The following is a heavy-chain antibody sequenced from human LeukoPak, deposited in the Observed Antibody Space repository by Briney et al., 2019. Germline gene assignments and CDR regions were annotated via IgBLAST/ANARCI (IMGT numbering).Heavy chain of an antibody. CDR1: RFTFSSYG. CDR2: INWNGGST. V-gene: IGHV3-20*01. CDR3: ARVPPPYYSGSGYMDV. D-gene: IGHD3-10*01. J-gene: IGHJ6*03. Sequence: RTGGSLRLSCAASRFTFSSYGMSWARQAPGKGLEWVSGINWNGGSTGYADSVKGRFTISRDNAKNSLYLQMHSLRAEDTAVYHCARVPPPYYSGSGYMDVWGKGTTVTISS.